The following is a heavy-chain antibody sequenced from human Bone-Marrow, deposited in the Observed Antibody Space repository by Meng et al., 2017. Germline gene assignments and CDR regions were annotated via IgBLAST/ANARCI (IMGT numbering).Heavy chain of an antibody. V-gene: IGHV1-69*13. CDR3: ARVPLPHYPFDYSNYEYYYGMDV. CDR1: GGTFSSYA. CDR2: IIPIFGTA. J-gene: IGHJ6*02. Sequence: SVKVSCKASGGTFSSYAISWVRQAPGQGLEWMGGIIPIFGTANYAQKFQGRVTITADESTSTDYMELSSLRSEDTAVYYCARVPLPHYPFDYSNYEYYYGMDVWGQGTTVTVSS. D-gene: IGHD4-11*01.